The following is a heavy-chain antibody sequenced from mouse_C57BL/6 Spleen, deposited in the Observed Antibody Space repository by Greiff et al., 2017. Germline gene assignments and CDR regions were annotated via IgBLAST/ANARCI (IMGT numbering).Heavy chain of an antibody. V-gene: IGHV1-26*01. CDR3: ARWQDYAMDY. J-gene: IGHJ4*01. CDR2: INPNNGGT. D-gene: IGHD6-1*01. CDR1: GYTFTDYY. Sequence: EVQLQQSGPELVKPGASVKISCKASGYTFTDYYMNWVKQSHGKSLEWIGDINPNNGGTSYNQKFKGKATLTVDKSSSTAYMELRSLTSADSAVYYCARWQDYAMDYWGQGTSVTVSS.